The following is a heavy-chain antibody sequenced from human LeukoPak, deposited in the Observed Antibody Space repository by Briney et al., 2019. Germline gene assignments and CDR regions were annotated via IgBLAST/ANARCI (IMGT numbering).Heavy chain of an antibody. Sequence: PGGSLRLSCAASGFTFSDFQMSWIRQAPGKGLECISYISSSGDTMYYADSVKGRFTISRDNAKNSLYLQLNSLRAEDTAVYYCARIGSGSYLDYWGQGTLVTVSS. CDR2: ISSSGDTM. CDR1: GFTFSDFQ. CDR3: ARIGSGSYLDY. V-gene: IGHV3-11*01. J-gene: IGHJ4*02. D-gene: IGHD1-26*01.